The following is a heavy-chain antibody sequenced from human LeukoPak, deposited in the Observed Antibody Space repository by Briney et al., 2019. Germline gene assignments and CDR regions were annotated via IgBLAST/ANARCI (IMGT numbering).Heavy chain of an antibody. J-gene: IGHJ4*02. D-gene: IGHD5-18*01. V-gene: IGHV3-30*02. Sequence: AGGSLRLSCAASGFTFSSYGMHWVRQAPGKGLEWVAFIRYDGSNKYYADSVKGRFTISRDNSKNTLYLQMNSLRAEDTAVYYCAKDNSGYSYGYFDYWGQGTLVTVSS. CDR1: GFTFSSYG. CDR2: IRYDGSNK. CDR3: AKDNSGYSYGYFDY.